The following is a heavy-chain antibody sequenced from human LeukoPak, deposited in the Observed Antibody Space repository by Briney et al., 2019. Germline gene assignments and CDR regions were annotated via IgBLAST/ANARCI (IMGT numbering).Heavy chain of an antibody. CDR2: ISAYNGTT. J-gene: IGHJ4*02. CDR3: ARGDLLDYGDYHQLLRDY. D-gene: IGHD4-17*01. Sequence: ASVKVSCKASGYTFTSYGISWVRQAPGQGLEWMGWISAYNGTTNYAQKLQGRVTMTTDTSTSTAYMELRSLRSDDTAVYYCARGDLLDYGDYHQLLRDYWGQKTRVTVSS. CDR1: GYTFTSYG. V-gene: IGHV1-18*01.